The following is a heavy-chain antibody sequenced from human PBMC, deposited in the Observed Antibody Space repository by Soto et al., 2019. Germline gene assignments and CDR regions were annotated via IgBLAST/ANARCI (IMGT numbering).Heavy chain of an antibody. J-gene: IGHJ4*02. Sequence: EVQLLESGGDLVQPGGSLRLSCAASGFTFSSFAMSWVRQAPGKGLEWVSAMTGSGGSTYYADSVKGRFTISRDNSKNTLYLQMNSLRAEDTAVYYCAKGGYSSSWSSYWGQGTLVTVSS. D-gene: IGHD6-13*01. CDR3: AKGGYSSSWSSY. CDR2: MTGSGGST. V-gene: IGHV3-23*01. CDR1: GFTFSSFA.